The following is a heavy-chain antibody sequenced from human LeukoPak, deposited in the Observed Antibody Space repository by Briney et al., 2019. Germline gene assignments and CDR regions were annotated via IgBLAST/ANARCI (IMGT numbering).Heavy chain of an antibody. D-gene: IGHD6-19*01. CDR3: ARLKGYSSGWYPSYYFDY. J-gene: IGHJ4*02. CDR1: GGSFSGFH. V-gene: IGHV4-34*10. CDR2: TPYSGNT. Sequence: PSETLSLTCPIHGGSFSGFHWNWIRQPPGEGLEWIGETPYSGNTNSHPSLESRITKSVDTSKNKFSLNLSSVTAADTAVYYCARLKGYSSGWYPSYYFDYWGQGTLVTVSS.